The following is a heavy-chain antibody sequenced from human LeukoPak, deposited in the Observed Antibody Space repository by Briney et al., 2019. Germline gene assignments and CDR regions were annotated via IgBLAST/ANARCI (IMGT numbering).Heavy chain of an antibody. D-gene: IGHD6-13*01. CDR2: INPSGGST. J-gene: IGHJ4*02. Sequence: ASVKVSCKASGYTFTSYYMHWVRLAPGQGLEWMGIINPSGGSTSYAQKFQGRVTMTRDTSTSTVYMELSSLRSEDTAVYYCARDRRRAAEYDYWGQGTLVTVSS. CDR3: ARDRRRAAEYDY. CDR1: GYTFTSYY. V-gene: IGHV1-46*01.